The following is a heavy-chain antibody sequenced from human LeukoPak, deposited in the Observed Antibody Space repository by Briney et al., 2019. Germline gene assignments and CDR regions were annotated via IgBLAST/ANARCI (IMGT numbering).Heavy chain of an antibody. D-gene: IGHD3-22*01. V-gene: IGHV3-53*01. CDR3: ARVLGYDSIGYHSDYMDV. CDR1: GFVVSSNY. Sequence: GGSLRLSCAASGFVVSSNYMTWVRQAPGKGLEWVSVIYSGGSTYDADSVKGRFTISRDNSKHTVYLQMNSLRAEDTAVYYCARVLGYDSIGYHSDYMDVWGKGITVTVSS. J-gene: IGHJ6*03. CDR2: IYSGGST.